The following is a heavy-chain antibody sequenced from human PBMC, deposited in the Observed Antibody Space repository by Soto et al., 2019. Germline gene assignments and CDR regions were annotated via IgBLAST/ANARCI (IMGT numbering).Heavy chain of an antibody. CDR3: AREARVSGYCSGGSCRAYDAFDI. Sequence: ASVKVSCKASGYTFTSYYMHWVRQAPAQGLEWMGIINPSGGSTSYAQKFQGRVTMTRDTSTSTVYMELSSLRSEDTAVYYCAREARVSGYCSGGSCRAYDAFDIWGQGTMVTVSS. J-gene: IGHJ3*02. D-gene: IGHD2-15*01. CDR1: GYTFTSYY. CDR2: INPSGGST. V-gene: IGHV1-46*03.